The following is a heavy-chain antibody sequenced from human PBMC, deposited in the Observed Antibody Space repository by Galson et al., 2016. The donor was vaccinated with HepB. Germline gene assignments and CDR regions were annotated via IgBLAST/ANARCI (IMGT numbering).Heavy chain of an antibody. CDR1: GFTFSIYW. J-gene: IGHJ4*02. D-gene: IGHD6-13*01. Sequence: SLRLSCAASGFTFSIYWMRWVRQAPGKGLEWVASIKHDGTEQYYVDSVRSRFTASRDNAGNSLYLQMNSLRAEDTAVYYWARDSGYRDFDYCGQGTLVTVSS. CDR2: IKHDGTEQ. CDR3: ARDSGYRDFDY. V-gene: IGHV3-7*03.